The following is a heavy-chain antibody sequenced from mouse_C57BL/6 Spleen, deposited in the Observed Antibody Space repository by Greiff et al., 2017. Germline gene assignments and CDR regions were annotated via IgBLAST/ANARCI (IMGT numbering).Heavy chain of an antibody. Sequence: VQLQQPGAELVKPGASVKLSCKASGYTFTSYWMQWVKQRPGQGLEWIGEIDPSDSYTNYNQKFKGKATLTVDTSSSTAYMQLSSLTSEDSAVYYCARRPLAMYYWGQGTSVTVSS. CDR2: IDPSDSYT. CDR1: GYTFTSYW. V-gene: IGHV1-50*01. J-gene: IGHJ4*01. CDR3: ARRPLAMYY.